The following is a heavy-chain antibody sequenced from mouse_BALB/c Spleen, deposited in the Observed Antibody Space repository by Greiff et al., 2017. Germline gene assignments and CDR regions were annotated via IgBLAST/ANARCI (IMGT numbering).Heavy chain of an antibody. V-gene: IGHV3-6*02. Sequence: DVQLVESGPGLVKPSQSLSLTCSVTGYSITSGYYWNWIRQFPGNKLEWMGYISYDGSNNYNPSLKNRISITRDTSKNQFFLKLNSVTTEDTATYYCARVDDYDAYWGQGTLVTVSA. J-gene: IGHJ3*01. CDR2: ISYDGSN. D-gene: IGHD2-4*01. CDR1: GYSITSGYY. CDR3: ARVDDYDAY.